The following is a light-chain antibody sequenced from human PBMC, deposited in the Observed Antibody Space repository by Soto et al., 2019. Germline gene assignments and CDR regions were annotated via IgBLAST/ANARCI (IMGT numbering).Light chain of an antibody. CDR1: SNDVGAYKF. V-gene: IGLV2-14*01. Sequence: SALTQPASVSGSPGQSITISCIGTSNDVGAYKFVSWYQQHPGKAPKLLIYEVTIRPLGASNRFSGSKSGNTASLTISGLQAEDEADYYCSSYTSSSTYVFGTGTKLTVL. J-gene: IGLJ1*01. CDR3: SSYTSSSTYV. CDR2: EVT.